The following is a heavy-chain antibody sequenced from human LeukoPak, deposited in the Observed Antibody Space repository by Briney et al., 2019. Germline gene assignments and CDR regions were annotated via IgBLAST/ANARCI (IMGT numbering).Heavy chain of an antibody. J-gene: IGHJ4*02. D-gene: IGHD3-3*01. CDR2: ISRGASRT. Sequence: TGGSLRLSCAASGFTFSNHWMHWVRQAPGKGLMWVSRISRGASRTDYADSVKGRFTISRDIAKNTLYLQMNSLRAEDTGVYYCAKDHYWSIDYWGRGTLVTVSS. V-gene: IGHV3-74*01. CDR3: AKDHYWSIDY. CDR1: GFTFSNHW.